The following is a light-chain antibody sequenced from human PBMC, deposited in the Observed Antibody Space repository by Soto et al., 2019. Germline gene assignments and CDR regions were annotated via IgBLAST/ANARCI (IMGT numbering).Light chain of an antibody. CDR3: QQYGSSSLT. CDR2: GAS. J-gene: IGKJ4*01. CDR1: QSVSSSY. V-gene: IGKV3-20*01. Sequence: EIVLTQSPGTLSLSPGERATLSCRASQSVSSSYLAWYQQKPGQAPRLLIYGASSRATGIPDRFSGSGSGTAFTVTSNSLEPEDFAVYYCQQYGSSSLTFGGGTKVEIK.